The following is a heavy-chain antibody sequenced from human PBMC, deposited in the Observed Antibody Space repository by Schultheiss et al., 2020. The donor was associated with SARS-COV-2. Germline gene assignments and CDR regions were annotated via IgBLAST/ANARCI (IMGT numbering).Heavy chain of an antibody. Sequence: SGPTLVKPTQTLTLTCTFSGFSLSTSGVGVGWIRQPPGKGLEWIGYIYYSGSTNYNPSLKSRVTISVDTSKNQFSLKLSSVTPADTAVYYCARGLWNYPTFDYWGQGTLVTVSS. D-gene: IGHD1-7*01. CDR1: GFSLSTSGVG. V-gene: IGHV4-61*08. CDR3: ARGLWNYPTFDY. J-gene: IGHJ4*02. CDR2: IYYSGST.